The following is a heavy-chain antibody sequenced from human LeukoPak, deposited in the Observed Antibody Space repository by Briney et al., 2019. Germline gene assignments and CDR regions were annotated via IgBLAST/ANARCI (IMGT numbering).Heavy chain of an antibody. Sequence: EASVRVSCKASGYSFTAFYIHWVRQAPGQGLEWMGWIHPRKGDTQYAQKFQDRVTMTRDTSTRTAYMDLSSLGSGDTAVYYCARDGDYGTGSYYRGCYDCWGQGILVTVSS. J-gene: IGHJ4*02. V-gene: IGHV1-2*02. CDR3: ARDGDYGTGSYYRGCYDC. D-gene: IGHD3-10*01. CDR1: GYSFTAFY. CDR2: IHPRKGDT.